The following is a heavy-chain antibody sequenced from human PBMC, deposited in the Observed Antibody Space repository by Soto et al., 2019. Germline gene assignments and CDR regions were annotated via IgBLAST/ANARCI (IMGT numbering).Heavy chain of an antibody. CDR2: IYNSGST. CDR3: ARVWGGAFDI. J-gene: IGHJ3*02. Sequence: SETLSLTCTVSGGSISSGGYYWSWIRQHPGKGLEWIGYIYNSGSTYYNASLKSRVTISADTSRNQFSLQMNSVTAADTAVYYCARVWGGAFDIWGQGTMVTVSS. D-gene: IGHD3-10*01. V-gene: IGHV4-31*03. CDR1: GGSISSGGYY.